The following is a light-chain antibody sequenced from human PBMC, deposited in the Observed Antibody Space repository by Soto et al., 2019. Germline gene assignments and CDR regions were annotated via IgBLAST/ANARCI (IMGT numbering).Light chain of an antibody. CDR1: QSVNRL. J-gene: IGKJ5*01. V-gene: IGKV3-11*01. CDR2: DAS. Sequence: EIVLTQSPATLPLSPGERATLSCRASQSVNRLLAWYQQKPGQAPRLLIYDASNRATGIPARFNGSGSGTDFTLTISSLEPEDFAVYFCQQRSKWPPITFGQGTRLEIK. CDR3: QQRSKWPPIT.